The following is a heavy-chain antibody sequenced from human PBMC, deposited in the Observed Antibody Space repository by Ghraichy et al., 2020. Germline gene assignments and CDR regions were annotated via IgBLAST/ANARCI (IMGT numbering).Heavy chain of an antibody. Sequence: ESLNISCTVSGGSISSSSYYWGWIRQPPGKGLEWIGSIYYSGSTYYNPSLKSRVTISVDTSKNQFSLKLSSVTAADTAVYYCARRRDYGDYIGINWFDPWGQGTLVTVSS. CDR2: IYYSGST. CDR3: ARRRDYGDYIGINWFDP. D-gene: IGHD4-17*01. V-gene: IGHV4-39*01. J-gene: IGHJ5*02. CDR1: GGSISSSSYY.